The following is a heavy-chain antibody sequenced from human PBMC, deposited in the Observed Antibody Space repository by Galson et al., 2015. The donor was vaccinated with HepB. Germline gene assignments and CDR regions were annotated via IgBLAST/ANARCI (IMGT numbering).Heavy chain of an antibody. Sequence: ETLSLTCAVYGGSFSGYYWSWIRQPPGKGLEWIGEINHSGSTNYNPSLKSRVTISVDTSKNQFSLKLSSVTAADTAVYYCASKSYYYDSSGYYGDYWGQGTLVTVSS. CDR2: INHSGST. V-gene: IGHV4-34*01. CDR1: GGSFSGYY. J-gene: IGHJ4*02. CDR3: ASKSYYYDSSGYYGDY. D-gene: IGHD3-22*01.